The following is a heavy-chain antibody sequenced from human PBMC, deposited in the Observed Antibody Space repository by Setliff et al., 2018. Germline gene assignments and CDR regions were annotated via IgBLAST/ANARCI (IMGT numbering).Heavy chain of an antibody. J-gene: IGHJ4*02. V-gene: IGHV4-61*09. Sequence: SETLSLTCTVSGDSISSRRSYWGWFRQPAGKGLGWIGQIYTSWSTNYNPSLKSRVTISLDTSKNQFSLKLTSVTAADTAVYYCARGVAYYDVLTGYYPYFDSWGQGSLVTVSS. D-gene: IGHD3-9*01. CDR2: IYTSWST. CDR1: GDSISSRRSY. CDR3: ARGVAYYDVLTGYYPYFDS.